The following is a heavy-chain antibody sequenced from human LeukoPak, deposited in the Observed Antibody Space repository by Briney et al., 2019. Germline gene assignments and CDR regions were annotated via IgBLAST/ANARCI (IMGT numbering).Heavy chain of an antibody. V-gene: IGHV3-23*01. J-gene: IGHJ4*02. Sequence: PGRSLRLSCAASGFTFSPYAMSWVRQAPGKGLEWVPSISGSGGNTFYADSGKGRFTISRDNSKNTLYLQMNSLRAEDTAEYHCAKGRNEDGDAALNYWGQGTLVTVSS. CDR1: GFTFSPYA. D-gene: IGHD4-17*01. CDR2: ISGSGGNT. CDR3: AKGRNEDGDAALNY.